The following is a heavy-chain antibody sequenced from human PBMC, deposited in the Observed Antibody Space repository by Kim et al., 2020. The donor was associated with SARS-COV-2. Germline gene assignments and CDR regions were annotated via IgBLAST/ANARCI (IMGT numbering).Heavy chain of an antibody. V-gene: IGHV3-49*04. CDR1: GFTFGDYA. J-gene: IGHJ6*03. Sequence: GGSLRLSCTASGFTFGDYAMSWVRQAPGKGLEWVGSIRSKAYGGTTEYAASVKGRFTISRDDSKSIAYLQMNSLKTEDTAVYYCTRDRDYYYYYYMDVWG. CDR3: TRDRDYYYYYYMDV. CDR2: IRSKAYGGTT.